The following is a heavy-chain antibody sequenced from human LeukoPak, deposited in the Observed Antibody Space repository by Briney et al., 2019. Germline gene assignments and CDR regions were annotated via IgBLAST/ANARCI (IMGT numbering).Heavy chain of an antibody. CDR1: GYNFEDYW. CDR2: IYPGDSDV. V-gene: IGHV5-51*01. CDR3: ARRPPSGSGWYYFDS. Sequence: GESLKISCKTSGYNFEDYWIGWVRQMPGKGLEWMGIIYPGDSDVRHSPSLQGQISISADKSTSVAYLQWNSLKASHRRMYFCARRPPSGSGWYYFDSWGQGTVVTVSS. J-gene: IGHJ4*02. D-gene: IGHD6-19*01.